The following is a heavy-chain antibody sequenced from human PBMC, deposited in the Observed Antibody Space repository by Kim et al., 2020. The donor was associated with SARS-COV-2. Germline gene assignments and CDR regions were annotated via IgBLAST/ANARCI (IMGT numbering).Heavy chain of an antibody. V-gene: IGHV3-21*01. J-gene: IGHJ5*02. Sequence: GGSLRLSCAASGFTFSSYSMNWVRQAPGKGLEWVSSISSSSSYIYYADSVKGRFTISRDNAKNSLYLQMNSLRAEDTAVYYCARDRYGGNSCWFDPWGQGTLVTVSS. CDR2: ISSSSSYI. D-gene: IGHD2-21*02. CDR1: GFTFSSYS. CDR3: ARDRYGGNSCWFDP.